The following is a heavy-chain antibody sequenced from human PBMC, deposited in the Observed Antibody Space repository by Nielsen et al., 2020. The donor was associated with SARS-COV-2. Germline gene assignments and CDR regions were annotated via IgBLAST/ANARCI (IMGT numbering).Heavy chain of an antibody. Sequence: GESLKISCAASGFTFSSYAMHWVRQAPGKGLEYVSAISSNGGSTYYANSVKGRFTISRDNSKNTLYLQMGSLRAEDMAVYYCARTDRITIFGVAPGQLDYWGQGTLVTVSS. CDR2: ISSNGGST. J-gene: IGHJ4*02. CDR1: GFTFSSYA. CDR3: ARTDRITIFGVAPGQLDY. D-gene: IGHD3-3*01. V-gene: IGHV3-64*01.